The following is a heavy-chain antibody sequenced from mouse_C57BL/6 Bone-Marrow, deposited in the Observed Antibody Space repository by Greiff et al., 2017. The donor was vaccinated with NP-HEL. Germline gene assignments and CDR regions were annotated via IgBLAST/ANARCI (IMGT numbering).Heavy chain of an antibody. CDR2: INPYNGGT. D-gene: IGHD1-1*01. V-gene: IGHV1-19*01. CDR1: GYTFTDYY. J-gene: IGHJ3*01. Sequence: EVQLQQSGPVLVKPGASVKMSCKASGYTFTDYYMNWVKQSHGQSLEWIGVINPYNGGTSYNQKFKGKATLTVDKSSSTAYLELNSLTSEDSAVYYCARGITTVPPWFAYWGQGTLVTVSA. CDR3: ARGITTVPPWFAY.